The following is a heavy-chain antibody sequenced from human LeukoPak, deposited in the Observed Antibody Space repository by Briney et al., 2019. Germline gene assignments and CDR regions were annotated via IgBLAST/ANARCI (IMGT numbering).Heavy chain of an antibody. V-gene: IGHV3-23*01. CDR3: AKRILDIVVVPASYYFDY. CDR1: GFTFSSYA. CDR2: ISGSGGST. D-gene: IGHD2-2*03. Sequence: GGSLRLSCAASGFTFSSYAMSWVRQAPGKGLEWVSAISGSGGSTYYADSVKGRFTISRDSSKNTLYLQMNSLRAEDTAVYYCAKRILDIVVVPASYYFDYWGQGTLVTVSS. J-gene: IGHJ4*02.